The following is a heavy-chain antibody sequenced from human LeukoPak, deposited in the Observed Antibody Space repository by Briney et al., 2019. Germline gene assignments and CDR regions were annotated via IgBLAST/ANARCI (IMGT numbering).Heavy chain of an antibody. Sequence: GESLKISCKGSGYSFTSYWIGWVRQMPGKGLEWMGIIYPGDSDTRYSPSFQGQVTISADKSISTAYLQWSSLKASDTAMYYCASCIRTTVTRQNAFDIWGQGTMVTVSS. CDR3: ASCIRTTVTRQNAFDI. J-gene: IGHJ3*02. CDR1: GYSFTSYW. D-gene: IGHD4-17*01. CDR2: IYPGDSDT. V-gene: IGHV5-51*01.